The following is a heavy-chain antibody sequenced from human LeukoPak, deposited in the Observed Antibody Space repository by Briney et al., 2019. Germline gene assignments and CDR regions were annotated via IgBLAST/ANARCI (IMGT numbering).Heavy chain of an antibody. Sequence: ASVKVSCKASGYTFTSYDINWVRQAPGQGLEWMGWMNPNSGNTGYAQKFQGRVTMTRNTSISTAYMELSSLRSEDTAVYYCARVMGPPTRIAAPFAYWGQGTLVTVSS. CDR2: MNPNSGNT. CDR3: ARVMGPPTRIAAPFAY. CDR1: GYTFTSYD. D-gene: IGHD6-13*01. J-gene: IGHJ4*02. V-gene: IGHV1-8*01.